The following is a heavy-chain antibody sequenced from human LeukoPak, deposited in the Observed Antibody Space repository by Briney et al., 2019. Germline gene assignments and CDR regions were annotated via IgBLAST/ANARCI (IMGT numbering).Heavy chain of an antibody. Sequence: GGSLRLSCTASGFTFSSYAMNWVRQAPGKGLEWVSGIGAGGTFTYYADSVKGRFAISRDNSKNTLFLEMNSLRTEDTAVYYCARDRFQSSGWYWYIDYWGQGTLVTVSS. J-gene: IGHJ4*02. CDR2: IGAGGTFT. CDR1: GFTFSSYA. D-gene: IGHD6-19*01. V-gene: IGHV3-23*01. CDR3: ARDRFQSSGWYWYIDY.